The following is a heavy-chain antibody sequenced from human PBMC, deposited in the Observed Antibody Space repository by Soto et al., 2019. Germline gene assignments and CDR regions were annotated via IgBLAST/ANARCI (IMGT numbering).Heavy chain of an antibody. CDR3: ARLSRYDFWSGYYGGPDY. D-gene: IGHD3-3*01. CDR1: GYSFTSYW. Sequence: GESLKISFKGSGYSFTSYWIGWVRQMPGKGLEWMGIIYPGDSDTRYSPSFQGQVTISADKSISTAYLQWSSLKASDTAMYYCARLSRYDFWSGYYGGPDYWGQGTLVTVSS. J-gene: IGHJ4*02. V-gene: IGHV5-51*01. CDR2: IYPGDSDT.